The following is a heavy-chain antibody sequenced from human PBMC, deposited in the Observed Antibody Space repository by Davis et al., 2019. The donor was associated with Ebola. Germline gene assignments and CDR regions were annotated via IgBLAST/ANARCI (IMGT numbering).Heavy chain of an antibody. Sequence: GGSLRLSCAASGFTFSSYAMHWVRQAPGKGLEWVAVISYDGSNKYYADSVKGRFTISRDNSKNTLYLQMNSLRAEDTAVYYCARRRGNVDVVRGMDVWGKGTTVTVSS. V-gene: IGHV3-30*04. CDR3: ARRRGNVDVVRGMDV. CDR2: ISYDGSNK. D-gene: IGHD3-10*01. CDR1: GFTFSSYA. J-gene: IGHJ6*04.